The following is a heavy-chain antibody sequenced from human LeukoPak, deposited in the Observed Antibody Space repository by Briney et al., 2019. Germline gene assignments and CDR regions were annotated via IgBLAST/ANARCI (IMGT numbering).Heavy chain of an antibody. CDR1: GFTFSSYA. J-gene: IGHJ3*02. V-gene: IGHV3-23*01. CDR2: ISDSGGAT. CDR3: AKDRIFTAGAGASDI. D-gene: IGHD6-13*01. Sequence: PGGSLRLSCTASGFTFSSYAMSWVRQAPGKGLEWVSAISDSGGATYYADSVKGRFTISRDNSRSALYLQMNSLRAEDTAVYYCAKDRIFTAGAGASDIWGQGTMVTLSS.